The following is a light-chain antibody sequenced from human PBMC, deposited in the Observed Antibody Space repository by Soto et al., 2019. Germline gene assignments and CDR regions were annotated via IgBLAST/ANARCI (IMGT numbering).Light chain of an antibody. V-gene: IGLV8-61*01. CDR2: STN. CDR1: SGSVSTSYY. J-gene: IGLJ2*01. Sequence: QTVVTQEPSFSVSPGGTVTLTCGLSSGSVSTSYYPSWYQQTPGQAPRTLIYSTNTRSSGVPDRFSGSILGNKAALTITGARADFESDYYCVLYMGSGTVVFGGGTKLTVL. CDR3: VLYMGSGTVV.